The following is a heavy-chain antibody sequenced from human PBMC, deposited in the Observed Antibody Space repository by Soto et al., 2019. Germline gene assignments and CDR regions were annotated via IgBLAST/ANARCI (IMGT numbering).Heavy chain of an antibody. Sequence: PGGSLRLSCAASGFTFSSYAMSWVRQAPGKGLEWVSAISGSGGSTYYADSVKGRFTISRDKSKNTLYLQMNSLRAEDTAVYYCAKNPRTFGELFDFLYYFDYWGQGTLVTVSS. D-gene: IGHD3-10*01. V-gene: IGHV3-23*01. CDR2: ISGSGGST. J-gene: IGHJ4*02. CDR1: GFTFSSYA. CDR3: AKNPRTFGELFDFLYYFDY.